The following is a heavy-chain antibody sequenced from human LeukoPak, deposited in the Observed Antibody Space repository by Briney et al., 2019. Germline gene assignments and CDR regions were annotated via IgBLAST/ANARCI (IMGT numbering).Heavy chain of an antibody. D-gene: IGHD3-10*01. V-gene: IGHV3-53*01. CDR1: GFTFSSYS. Sequence: TGGSLRLSCAASGFTFSSYSMNWVRQAPGKGLEWVSVIYSGGSTYYADSVKGRFTISRDNSKNTLYLQMNSLRAEDTAVYYCASETMVRGVIRVWGQGTLVTVSS. J-gene: IGHJ4*02. CDR3: ASETMVRGVIRV. CDR2: IYSGGST.